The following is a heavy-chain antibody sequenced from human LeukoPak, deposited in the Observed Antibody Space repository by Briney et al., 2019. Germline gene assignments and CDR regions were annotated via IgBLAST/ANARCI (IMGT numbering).Heavy chain of an antibody. Sequence: PGGSLRLSCAASGFTFSSYWMSWVRQAPGKGLEWVANIKQDGSEKYYVDSVKGRFTISRDNAKNSLYLQMNSLRAEDTAVYYCARDQGYYGSGSYYGGEFDYWGQGTLVTVSS. CDR3: ARDQGYYGSGSYYGGEFDY. D-gene: IGHD3-10*01. CDR1: GFTFSSYW. J-gene: IGHJ4*02. CDR2: IKQDGSEK. V-gene: IGHV3-7*01.